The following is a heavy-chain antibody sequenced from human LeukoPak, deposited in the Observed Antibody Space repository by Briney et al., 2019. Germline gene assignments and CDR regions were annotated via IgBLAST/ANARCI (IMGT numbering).Heavy chain of an antibody. CDR1: GASISSSNW. CDR3: ARAAAVTGQFEF. D-gene: IGHD6-19*01. CDR2: IYHAGST. J-gene: IGHJ4*02. Sequence: PSETLSLTCTVSGASISSSNWWTWVRQPPGEALEWIGEIYHAGSTKYNPSLKSRLTIPVDKSSNSFSLSLTSVTAADTAFYYCARAAAVTGQFEFWGQGTLVTVSS. V-gene: IGHV4-4*02.